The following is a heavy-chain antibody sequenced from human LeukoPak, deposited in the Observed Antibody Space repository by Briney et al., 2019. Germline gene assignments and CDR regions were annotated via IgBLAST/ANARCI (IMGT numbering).Heavy chain of an antibody. CDR3: ARDRDIVGIRRAGWFDP. V-gene: IGHV1-2*02. D-gene: IGHD2-15*01. CDR2: INPNSGGT. J-gene: IGHJ5*02. Sequence: ASVKVSCKASGYTFTGYYMHWVRQAPGQGLEWMGWINPNSGGTNYAQKFQGRVTMTRDTSISTAYMELSRLRSDDTAVYYCARDRDIVGIRRAGWFDPWGQGTLVTVSS. CDR1: GYTFTGYY.